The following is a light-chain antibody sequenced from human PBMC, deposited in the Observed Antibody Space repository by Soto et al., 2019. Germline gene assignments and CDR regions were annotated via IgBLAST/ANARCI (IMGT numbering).Light chain of an antibody. V-gene: IGLV2-14*01. CDR3: SSYTSSSTWL. J-gene: IGLJ3*02. Sequence: QSALTQPASVSGAPGQSITISCTGTSSDVGGYNYVSWYQQHPGKAPKLMSYEVSNRPSGVSNRFSGSKSGNTASLTISGLQAEDEDDYYCSSYTSSSTWLFGGGTKVTVL. CDR1: SSDVGGYNY. CDR2: EVS.